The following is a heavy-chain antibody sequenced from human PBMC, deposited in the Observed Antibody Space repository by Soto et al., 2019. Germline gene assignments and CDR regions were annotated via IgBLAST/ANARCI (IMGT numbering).Heavy chain of an antibody. Sequence: QVQLVESGGGVVQPGTSLRLSCAASGFTFSGYAMHWVRQAPGKGLEWVAFISYDGSDKLYADSVKGRFTISRDNSKNTLYLKRNSLRVEDTAVYYGARERDSFDDGGQGTRVTVS. CDR3: ARERDSFDD. J-gene: IGHJ4*02. CDR1: GFTFSGYA. D-gene: IGHD2-15*01. V-gene: IGHV3-30-3*01. CDR2: ISYDGSDK.